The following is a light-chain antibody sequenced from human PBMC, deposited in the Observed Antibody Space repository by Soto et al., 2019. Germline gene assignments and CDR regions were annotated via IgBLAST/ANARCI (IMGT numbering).Light chain of an antibody. CDR2: DAS. J-gene: IGKJ1*01. V-gene: IGKV1-5*01. CDR1: QSINNR. Sequence: IQMTQSPSTLSASIGDRVTITCRASQSINNRLAWYQQMPGKAPNLLIYDASSLESGVPSRFRGSGFETEFTLTISGLQPDDFATYYCQQFIDGWTFGQGTKVDIK. CDR3: QQFIDGWT.